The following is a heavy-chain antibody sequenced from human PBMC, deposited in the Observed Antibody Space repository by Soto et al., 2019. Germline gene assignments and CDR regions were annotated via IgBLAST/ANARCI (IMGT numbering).Heavy chain of an antibody. Sequence: TLSLTCTFSGVSLSTSGMCVNWIRQPLGKALEWLARIDWDDDKFYNASLKTRLTISKGTSRNQVVLTMADMDPVDTATYYCAPGGSSHCYYFDYWGRGTVVTVSS. CDR3: APGGSSHCYYFDY. CDR1: GVSLSTSGMC. CDR2: IDWDDDK. J-gene: IGHJ4*02. D-gene: IGHD6-13*01. V-gene: IGHV2-70*16.